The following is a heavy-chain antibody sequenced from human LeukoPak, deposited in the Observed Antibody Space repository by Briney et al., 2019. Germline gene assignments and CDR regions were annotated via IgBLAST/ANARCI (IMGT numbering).Heavy chain of an antibody. CDR1: GFSFTSYW. CDR2: INTDGSGT. J-gene: IGHJ5*02. V-gene: IGHV3-74*01. CDR3: AKDRYYGSGSFGWFDP. Sequence: GGSLRLSCAASGFSFTSYWMHWVRQAPGKGLVWISCINTDGSGTTYADSVKGRFTISRDNAKNTLYLQMNSLRAEDTAVYYCAKDRYYGSGSFGWFDPWGQGTLVTVSS. D-gene: IGHD3-10*01.